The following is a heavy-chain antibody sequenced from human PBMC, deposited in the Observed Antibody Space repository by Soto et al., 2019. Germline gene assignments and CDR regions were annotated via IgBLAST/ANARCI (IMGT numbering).Heavy chain of an antibody. CDR1: GGTXTSYA. J-gene: IGHJ6*02. Sequence: SXKVSFKASGGTXTSYASSLVRQAPGQGLEWMGRIIPFIGTANYAQKFQGRVTINADESTSTAYMELTSLRSEDTAVYYCARVVMTTVPASYYYGMDVWGQGTTGPVSS. D-gene: IGHD4-4*01. V-gene: IGHV1-69*11. CDR2: IIPFIGTA. CDR3: ARVVMTTVPASYYYGMDV.